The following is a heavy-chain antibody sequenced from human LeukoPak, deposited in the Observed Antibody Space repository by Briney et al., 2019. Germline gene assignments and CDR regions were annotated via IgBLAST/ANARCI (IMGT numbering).Heavy chain of an antibody. D-gene: IGHD2-21*02. CDR1: GYTFTSYD. V-gene: IGHV7-4-1*02. CDR3: ARDAPLPPDY. J-gene: IGHJ4*02. Sequence: ASVKVSCKASGYTFTSYDINWVRQAPGEGLEWMGWINTNTGNPTYAQGFTGRFVFSLDTSVSTAYLQISSLKAEDTAVYYCARDAPLPPDYWGQGTLVTVSS. CDR2: INTNTGNP.